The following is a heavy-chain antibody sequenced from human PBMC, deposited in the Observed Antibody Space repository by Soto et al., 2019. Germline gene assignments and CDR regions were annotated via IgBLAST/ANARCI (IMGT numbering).Heavy chain of an antibody. CDR3: ATQTISYTWGV. Sequence: QVQLQESGPGLVKPSETLSLTCAVSGGPITTTTWWAWVRLPPGKGLEWIGELHHDGTTNYNPSLESRITMSIDKSNNNFSLKLTSLTAADTAIYYCATQTISYTWGVWGRGTTVTVSS. CDR2: LHHDGTT. V-gene: IGHV4-4*02. J-gene: IGHJ6*02. D-gene: IGHD3-16*01. CDR1: GGPITTTTW.